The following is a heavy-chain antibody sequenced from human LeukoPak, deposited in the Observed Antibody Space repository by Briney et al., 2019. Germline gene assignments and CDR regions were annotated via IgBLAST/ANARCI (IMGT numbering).Heavy chain of an antibody. J-gene: IGHJ4*02. D-gene: IGHD4-17*01. Sequence: ASVKVSCRASGYTFIRSYMHWVRQAPGQGLEWTGLINPSGGNTIYAQKFQGGVSMTRDTSTSTVYMELSSLRSEDAAVYYCARTNGDSTSYYFDYWGQGTLVTVSS. CDR2: INPSGGNT. CDR3: ARTNGDSTSYYFDY. V-gene: IGHV1-46*01. CDR1: GYTFIRSY.